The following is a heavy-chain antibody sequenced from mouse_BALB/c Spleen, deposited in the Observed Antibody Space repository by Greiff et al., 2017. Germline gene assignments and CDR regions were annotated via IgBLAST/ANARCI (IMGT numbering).Heavy chain of an antibody. CDR2: INPGSGGT. CDR3: ARNYYGSSYIDY. CDR1: GYAFTNYL. Sequence: VQVVESGAELVRPGTSVKVSCTASGYAFTNYLIEWVKQRPGQGLEWIGVINPGSGGTNYNEKLKGKSTLTADKTFSTAYMQLSSLTSDDSAVFCCARNYYGSSYIDYWGQGTTLTVSS. J-gene: IGHJ2*01. D-gene: IGHD1-1*01. V-gene: IGHV1-54*01.